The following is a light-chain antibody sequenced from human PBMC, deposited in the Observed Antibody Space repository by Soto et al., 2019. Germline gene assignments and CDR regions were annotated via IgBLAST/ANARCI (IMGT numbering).Light chain of an antibody. J-gene: IGKJ4*01. CDR3: QKYEPSPPHT. V-gene: IGKV3-20*01. CDR1: QSVRSSH. CDR2: VAP. Sequence: EIVLTQSPGTLSLSQGERATLSCRASQSVRSSHLGGYQQKPGHAPRLLIYVAPHRAAGTPDRFSDSAYRPEFPLTTTRLEPEDVAVYSCQKYEPSPPHTFGGGKKVDIK.